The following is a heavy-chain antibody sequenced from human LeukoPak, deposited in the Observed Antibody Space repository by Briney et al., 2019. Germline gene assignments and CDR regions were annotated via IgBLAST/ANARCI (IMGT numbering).Heavy chain of an antibody. CDR2: FYYTGRT. CDR1: VGSINSSSYY. Sequence: PSETLSLACTVSVGSINSSSYYWGWIRQRPGKGLEWIGSFYYTGRTYYNPSLKSRVTISVDTSKNHFSLKLSSVTAADTAVYYCARRTAPFDWLLFAFDIWGQGTMVTVSS. CDR3: ARRTAPFDWLLFAFDI. V-gene: IGHV4-39*02. D-gene: IGHD3-9*01. J-gene: IGHJ3*02.